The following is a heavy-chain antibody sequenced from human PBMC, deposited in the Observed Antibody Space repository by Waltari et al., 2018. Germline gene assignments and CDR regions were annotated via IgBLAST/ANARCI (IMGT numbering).Heavy chain of an antibody. V-gene: IGHV1-69*04. CDR1: GGTFSSYA. CDR3: ARSTRQGGMDV. D-gene: IGHD1-1*01. Sequence: QVQLVQSGAEVKKPGSSVKVSCKASGGTFSSYAISWVRHAPGQVLEWMGRIIPILGIANYAQKFQGRVTITADKSTSTAYMELSSLRSEDTAVYYCARSTRQGGMDVWGQGTTVTVSS. J-gene: IGHJ6*02. CDR2: IIPILGIA.